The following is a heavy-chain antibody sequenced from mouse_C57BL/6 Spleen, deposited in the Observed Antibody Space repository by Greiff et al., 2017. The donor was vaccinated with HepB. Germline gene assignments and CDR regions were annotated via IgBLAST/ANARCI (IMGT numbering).Heavy chain of an antibody. Sequence: VQLQQSGPELVKPGASVKISCKASGYSFTGYYMNWVKQSPEKSLEWIGEINPSTGGTTYNQKLKAKATLTVDKSSSTAYMQLKSLTSEDSAVYYCARHNFYYYAMDYWGQGTSVTVSS. CDR1: GYSFTGYY. CDR2: INPSTGGT. CDR3: ARHNFYYYAMDY. V-gene: IGHV1-42*01. J-gene: IGHJ4*01. D-gene: IGHD1-3*01.